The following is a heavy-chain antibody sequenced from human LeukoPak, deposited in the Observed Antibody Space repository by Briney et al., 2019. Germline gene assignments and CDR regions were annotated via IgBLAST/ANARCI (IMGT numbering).Heavy chain of an antibody. CDR2: INSDGSST. D-gene: IGHD5-18*01. CDR1: GFTFSSYS. J-gene: IGHJ4*02. V-gene: IGHV3-74*01. Sequence: GGSLRLSCAASGFTFSSYSMNWVRQAPGKGLVWVSRINSDGSSTSYADSVKGRFTISRDNAKNTLYLQMNSLRAEDTAVYYCARRQNSYGSGFDYWGQGTLVTVSS. CDR3: ARRQNSYGSGFDY.